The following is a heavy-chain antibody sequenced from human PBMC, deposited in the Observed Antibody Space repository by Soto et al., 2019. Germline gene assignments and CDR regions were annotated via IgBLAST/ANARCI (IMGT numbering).Heavy chain of an antibody. D-gene: IGHD6-19*01. CDR3: ARDRIAVAGTWFDP. CDR1: GGSISSGGYY. Sequence: QVQLQESGPGLVKPSQTLSLTCTVSGGSISSGGYYWSWIRQHPGKGLEWIGYIYYSGSTYYNPSLRSRVTRSVDTSKNQFSLKLSSVTAADTAVYYCARDRIAVAGTWFDPWGQGTLVTVSS. V-gene: IGHV4-31*03. CDR2: IYYSGST. J-gene: IGHJ5*02.